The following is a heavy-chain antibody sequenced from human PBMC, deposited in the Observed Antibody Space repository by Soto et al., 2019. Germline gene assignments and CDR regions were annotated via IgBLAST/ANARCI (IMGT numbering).Heavy chain of an antibody. CDR1: GFTFSRYA. V-gene: IGHV3-30-3*01. CDR3: ARDSLNRWLVPDS. D-gene: IGHD2-15*01. Sequence: QVQLVQSGGGVVQPGRSLRLSCVASGFTFSRYAMHWVRQAPGKGLEWVAITSYEGSNKYYADSVKGRCTISKDNSKNTLYLHMNSLRPEDTAVYYCARDSLNRWLVPDSWGQGTLVTVSS. CDR2: TSYEGSNK. J-gene: IGHJ4*02.